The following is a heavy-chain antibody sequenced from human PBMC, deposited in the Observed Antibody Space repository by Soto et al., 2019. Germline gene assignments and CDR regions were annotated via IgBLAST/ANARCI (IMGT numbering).Heavy chain of an antibody. V-gene: IGHV4-59*01. D-gene: IGHD2-2*01. J-gene: IGHJ4*02. Sequence: SETLSLTCTVSGGSISSYYWSWIRQPPGKGLEWIGYIYYSGSTNYNPSLKSRVTISVDTSKNQFSLKLSSVTAADTAVYYCAGLGYCSSTSCLRPFDYWGQGTLVTVSS. CDR3: AGLGYCSSTSCLRPFDY. CDR1: GGSISSYY. CDR2: IYYSGST.